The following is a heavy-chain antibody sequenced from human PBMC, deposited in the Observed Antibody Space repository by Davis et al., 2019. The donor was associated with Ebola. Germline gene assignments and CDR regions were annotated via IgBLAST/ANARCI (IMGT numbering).Heavy chain of an antibody. CDR2: IYPGDSDI. J-gene: IGHJ4*02. Sequence: PGGSLRLSCKGSGYSFTSYWIAWVRQLPGNGLEWMGIIYPGDSDIRYSPSLQGQVTISADKSTSTAYLQWSSLEASDTAIYYCARHSSVATREGSDYWGQGTLVTVSS. V-gene: IGHV5-51*01. CDR1: GYSFTSYW. CDR3: ARHSSVATREGSDY. D-gene: IGHD6-6*01.